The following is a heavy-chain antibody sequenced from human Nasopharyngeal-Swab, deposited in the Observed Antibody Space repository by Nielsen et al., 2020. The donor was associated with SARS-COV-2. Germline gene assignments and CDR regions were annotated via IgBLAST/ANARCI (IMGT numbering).Heavy chain of an antibody. CDR2: TYYRSKWYN. D-gene: IGHD6-19*01. CDR3: AREASSGRYLTY. J-gene: IGHJ4*02. V-gene: IGHV6-1*01. CDR1: GDSVSSNSAT. Sequence: SQTLSLTCAISGDSVSSNSATWSWIRQSPSRGLEWLGKTYYRSKWYNDYAVSVKSRTTINPDASKNQFSLQLSSVTPEDTAVYYCAREASSGRYLTYWGQGSLVTVSS.